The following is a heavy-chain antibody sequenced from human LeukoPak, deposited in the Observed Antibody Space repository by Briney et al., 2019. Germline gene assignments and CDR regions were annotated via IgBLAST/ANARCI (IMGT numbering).Heavy chain of an antibody. J-gene: IGHJ3*02. CDR1: GGTFSSYA. CDR3: ASAVAYCGGDCYSGSAFDI. D-gene: IGHD2-21*02. CDR2: IIPIFGTA. Sequence: SVKVSCKASGGTFSSYAISWVRQAPGQGLEWMGGIIPIFGTANYAQKFQGRVTTTADESTSTAYMELSSLRSEDTAVYYCASAVAYCGGDCYSGSAFDIWGQGTMVTVSS. V-gene: IGHV1-69*01.